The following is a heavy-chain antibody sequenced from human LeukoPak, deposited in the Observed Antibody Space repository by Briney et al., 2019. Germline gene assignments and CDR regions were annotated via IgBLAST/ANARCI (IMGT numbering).Heavy chain of an antibody. D-gene: IGHD3-22*01. V-gene: IGHV1-8*01. Sequence: ASVKVSCKASGYAFTTYDINWVRQATGQGLEWMGWMNPNSGNTGYAQKFKGRVTMTRNTSISTAYMELSSLRSEDTAVYYCAREYSFDSSTYDAWFDPWGQGTLVTVSS. CDR1: GYAFTTYD. CDR2: MNPNSGNT. CDR3: AREYSFDSSTYDAWFDP. J-gene: IGHJ5*02.